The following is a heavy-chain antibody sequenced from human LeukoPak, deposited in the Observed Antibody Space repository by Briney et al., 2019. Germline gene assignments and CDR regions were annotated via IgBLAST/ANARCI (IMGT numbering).Heavy chain of an antibody. V-gene: IGHV3-33*02. CDR1: GFTFSSYG. J-gene: IGHJ4*02. CDR3: AKGQDEVVATIDY. CDR2: IWYDGSNK. D-gene: IGHD1-26*01. Sequence: GRSLRLSCAASGFTFSSYGMHWVRQAPGKGLEWVAVIWYDGSNKYYADSAKGRFTISRDNSKNTLFLQMNSLRAEDTAVYYCAKGQDEVVATIDYWGQGTLVTVSS.